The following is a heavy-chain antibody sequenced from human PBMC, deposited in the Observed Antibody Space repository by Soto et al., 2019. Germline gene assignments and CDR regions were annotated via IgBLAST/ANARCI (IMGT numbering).Heavy chain of an antibody. CDR2: ISSTTNYI. V-gene: IGHV3-21*06. Sequence: PGGSLRLSCAASGFTFTRYSLNWVRQAPGKGLEWVSSISSTTNYIYYGDSMKGRFTISRDNAKNSLYLEMNSLRAEDTAVYYCARESEDLTSNFDYWGQGALVTVSS. CDR1: GFTFTRYS. J-gene: IGHJ4*02. CDR3: ARESEDLTSNFDY.